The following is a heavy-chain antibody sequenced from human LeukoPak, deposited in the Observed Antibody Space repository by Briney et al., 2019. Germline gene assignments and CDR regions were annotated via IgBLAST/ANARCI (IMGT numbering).Heavy chain of an antibody. J-gene: IGHJ6*03. Sequence: AETLSLACGVYGGSFSGYYWIWIRQPPGKGLEWIGEINHSGSTKYNPSLKSRVTISIDTSKNQFSLKLSSVTAADTAVYYCARISVGATPYIDVWGKGTTVTVSS. CDR3: ARISVGATPYIDV. V-gene: IGHV4-34*01. D-gene: IGHD1-26*01. CDR2: INHSGST. CDR1: GGSFSGYY.